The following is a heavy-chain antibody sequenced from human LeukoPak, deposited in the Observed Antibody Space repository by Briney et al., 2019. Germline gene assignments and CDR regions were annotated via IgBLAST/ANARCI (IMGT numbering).Heavy chain of an antibody. V-gene: IGHV3-7*01. CDR3: ARDTDGSLDY. CDR2: IKQDGSTK. J-gene: IGHJ4*02. Sequence: PGGSLRLSCAASGFTFTNSWMACVRQAPGKGLEWVANIKQDGSTKHYMDSLKGRFTISRDNPKNSLYLQMNSLRADDTAIYYCARDTDGSLDYWGQGILVTVAS. D-gene: IGHD1-26*01. CDR1: GFTFTNSW.